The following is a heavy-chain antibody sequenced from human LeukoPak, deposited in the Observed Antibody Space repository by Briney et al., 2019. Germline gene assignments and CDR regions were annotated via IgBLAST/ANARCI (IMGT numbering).Heavy chain of an antibody. D-gene: IGHD6-19*01. CDR1: GGSFRGYY. CDR2: MNHSGGT. Sequence: SETLSLTCAVHGGSFRGYYWSWIRQPPGKGLEWIWEMNHSGGTNYNPSLKSRVTISVNTSKNQFSLKLSSVTAADTAVYYCARLYSSGWYGSDYWGQGTLVTVSS. J-gene: IGHJ4*02. CDR3: ARLYSSGWYGSDY. V-gene: IGHV4-34*01.